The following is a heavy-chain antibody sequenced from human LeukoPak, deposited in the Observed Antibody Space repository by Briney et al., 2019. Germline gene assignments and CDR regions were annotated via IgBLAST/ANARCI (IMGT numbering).Heavy chain of an antibody. D-gene: IGHD4-17*01. CDR3: ARRRTTVTTSLDY. J-gene: IGHJ4*02. V-gene: IGHV3-7*01. CDR1: GFTFSSYW. CDR2: IKQDGSQK. Sequence: GGSLRLSCAASGFTFSSYWMSWVRQAPGKGLEWVANIKQDGSQKYHVDSVKGRFTISRDNAKNSLYLQMNSLRAEDTAVYYCARRRTTVTTSLDYWGQGTLVTVSS.